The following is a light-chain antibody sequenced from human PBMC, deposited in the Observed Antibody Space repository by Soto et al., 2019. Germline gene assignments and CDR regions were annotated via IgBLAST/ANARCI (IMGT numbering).Light chain of an antibody. J-gene: IGLJ2*01. CDR3: AAWDDSLRGVV. CDR1: SSNIGSNY. V-gene: IGLV1-47*02. Sequence: QSALTQPPSASGTPGQRVTISCSGSSSNIGSNYVYWYQQLPGTAPKLLIYSDFQRPSGVPDRFSGSKSGTSASLAISGLRSEDEADYYCAAWDDSLRGVVFGGGTKLTVL. CDR2: SDF.